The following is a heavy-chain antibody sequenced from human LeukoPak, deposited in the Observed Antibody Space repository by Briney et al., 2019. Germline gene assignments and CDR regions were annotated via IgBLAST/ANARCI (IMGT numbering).Heavy chain of an antibody. D-gene: IGHD1-14*01. J-gene: IGHJ4*02. CDR2: ISGSGGST. CDR1: GFTFSSYA. CDR3: ALVTPSLWPNHGPFDY. V-gene: IGHV3-23*01. Sequence: GGSLRLSCAASGFTFSSYAMSWVRQAPGKGLEWVSAISGSGGSTYYADSVKGRFTISRDNSKNTLYLQMNSLRAEDTAVYYCALVTPSLWPNHGPFDYCGQGTLVTVSS.